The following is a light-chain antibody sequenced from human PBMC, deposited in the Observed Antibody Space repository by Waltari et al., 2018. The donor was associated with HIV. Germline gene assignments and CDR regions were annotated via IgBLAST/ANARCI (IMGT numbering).Light chain of an antibody. CDR2: GAS. CDR3: QQYGNSPLT. CDR1: QSISSSD. V-gene: IGKV3-20*01. Sequence: EIVLTQSPGTLSLSPGERATLSCRASQSISSSDLAWYQQKPGQAPRLLIYGASSGATGIPDRFSGSGSGTDFTLTISRLEPEDFAVYYCQQYGNSPLTFGGGTKVEIK. J-gene: IGKJ4*01.